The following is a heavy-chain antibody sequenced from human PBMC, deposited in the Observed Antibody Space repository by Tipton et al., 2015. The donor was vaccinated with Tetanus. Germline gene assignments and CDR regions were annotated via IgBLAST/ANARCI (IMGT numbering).Heavy chain of an antibody. CDR2: ISSSSSTI. D-gene: IGHD5-18*01. Sequence: SLRLSCAASGFTFSSYSMNWVRQAPGKGLEWVSYISSSSSTIYYADSVKGRFTISRDNAKNSLYLQMNSLRDEDTAVYYCTKDRGYSYGAVDYWGQGTLVTVSS. CDR1: GFTFSSYS. V-gene: IGHV3-48*02. CDR3: TKDRGYSYGAVDY. J-gene: IGHJ4*02.